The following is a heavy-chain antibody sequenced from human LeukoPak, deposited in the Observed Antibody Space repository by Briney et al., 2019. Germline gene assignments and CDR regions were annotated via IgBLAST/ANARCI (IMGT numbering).Heavy chain of an antibody. CDR1: GLTFTIYA. V-gene: IGHV1-18*01. CDR2: ISAYNGNT. CDR3: ARGGVGLCDY. Sequence: ASVNFSSTASGLTFTIYAIGWVRQAPGQGLEWMGWISAYNGNTNYAQKLQRRVTMTTDTSTSSAYMELRSLRSDDTAVYYCARGGVGLCDYWGRGTLVTVSS. D-gene: IGHD4/OR15-4a*01. J-gene: IGHJ4*02.